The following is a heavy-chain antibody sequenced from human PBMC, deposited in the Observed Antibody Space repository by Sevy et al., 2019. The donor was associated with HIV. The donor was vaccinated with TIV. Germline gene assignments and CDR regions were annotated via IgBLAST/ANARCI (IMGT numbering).Heavy chain of an antibody. V-gene: IGHV3-30*02. Sequence: GGSLRLSCAASGFTFSSYGMHWVRQAPGKGLEWVAFIRYDGSKKYYADSVKGRFTISRDNSKNTLYLQMNSLRAEDTAVYYCAKDLPCTSCYGYFQHWGQGTLVTVSS. CDR2: IRYDGSKK. D-gene: IGHD2-2*01. J-gene: IGHJ1*01. CDR1: GFTFSSYG. CDR3: AKDLPCTSCYGYFQH.